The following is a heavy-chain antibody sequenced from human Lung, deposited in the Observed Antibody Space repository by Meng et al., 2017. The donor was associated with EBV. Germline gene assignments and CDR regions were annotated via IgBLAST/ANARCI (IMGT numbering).Heavy chain of an antibody. CDR1: GYTFTSYG. Sequence: QCPLWQSGAGRKKPGASVKVSCKASGYTFTSYGISWVRQAPGQGLEWMAWISPFNGNSNYAQELHGRVSMTTDTSTNTAYLELGSLRSDDTAVYYCARARQGIDYFDYWGQGTLVTVSS. CDR2: ISPFNGNS. CDR3: ARARQGIDYFDY. V-gene: IGHV1-18*01. J-gene: IGHJ4*02.